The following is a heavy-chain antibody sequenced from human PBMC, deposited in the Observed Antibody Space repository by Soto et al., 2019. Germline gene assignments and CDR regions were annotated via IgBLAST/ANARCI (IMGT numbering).Heavy chain of an antibody. Sequence: SETLSLTCTVSGGSISSYYWIWIRQPPGKGLEWTGYIYYSGSANYNPSLKSRVTISVDTSKNQFSLKLSSVTAADTAVYYCARFYDYFDPWGQGTLVTVSS. D-gene: IGHD3-16*01. CDR2: IYYSGSA. J-gene: IGHJ5*02. CDR1: GGSISSYY. CDR3: ARFYDYFDP. V-gene: IGHV4-59*01.